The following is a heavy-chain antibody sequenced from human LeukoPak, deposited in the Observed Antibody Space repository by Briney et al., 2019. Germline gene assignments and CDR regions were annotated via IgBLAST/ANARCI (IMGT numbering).Heavy chain of an antibody. CDR3: ARDQGLTGYFDY. Sequence: ASVKVSCKASGGTFSSYAISWVRQAPGQGLEWMGGIIPIFGTANYAQKFQGRVTITADESTSTAYMELSSLRSEDTAVYYCARDQGLTGYFDYWGQGTLVTVSS. D-gene: IGHD3-9*01. CDR1: GGTFSSYA. J-gene: IGHJ4*02. V-gene: IGHV1-69*13. CDR2: IIPIFGTA.